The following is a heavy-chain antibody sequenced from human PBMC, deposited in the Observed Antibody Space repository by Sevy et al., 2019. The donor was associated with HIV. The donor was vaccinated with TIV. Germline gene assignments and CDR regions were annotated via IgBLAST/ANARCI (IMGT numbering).Heavy chain of an antibody. V-gene: IGHV3-64*01. CDR2: IRGGGGNT. CDR1: GFTFSTYA. J-gene: IGHJ6*02. CDR3: ARKYNDTSGYPRYSMDV. Sequence: GGSLRLSCAASGFTFSTYAMYWVRQAPGKGLEYVSAIRGGGGNTYYGTSVKGRFTVSSDNAKNTLYLQMGSLRAEDMAVYFCARKYNDTSGYPRYSMDVWGQGTTVTVSS. D-gene: IGHD3-22*01.